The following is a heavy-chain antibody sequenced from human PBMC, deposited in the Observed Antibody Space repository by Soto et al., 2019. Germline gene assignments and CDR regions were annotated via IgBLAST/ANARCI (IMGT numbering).Heavy chain of an antibody. Sequence: VQLVQSGAEVKKPGASVKVSCKASGYTFTSYGISWVRQAPGQGLEWMGWMSAYNGNTNYAKKFQGRVTRTRDTYTSTAYMALRSLRSDDTAVYYCARDAPTIAAQDDYWGQGNLVTVSS. J-gene: IGHJ4*02. CDR2: MSAYNGNT. V-gene: IGHV1-18*01. CDR3: ARDAPTIAAQDDY. CDR1: GYTFTSYG. D-gene: IGHD6-13*01.